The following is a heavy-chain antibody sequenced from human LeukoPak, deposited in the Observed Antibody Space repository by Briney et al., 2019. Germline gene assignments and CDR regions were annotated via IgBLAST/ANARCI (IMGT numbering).Heavy chain of an antibody. CDR2: IYYSGST. CDR1: GGSISSYY. D-gene: IGHD2-15*01. J-gene: IGHJ5*02. CDR3: ARTIGYCSGGSCYSDDNWFDP. V-gene: IGHV4-59*01. Sequence: SETLSLTCTVSGGSISSYYWSWIRQPPGKGLKWIGYIYYSGSTNYNPSLKSRVTISVDTSKNQFSLKLSSVTAADTAVYYCARTIGYCSGGSCYSDDNWFDPWGQGTLVTVSS.